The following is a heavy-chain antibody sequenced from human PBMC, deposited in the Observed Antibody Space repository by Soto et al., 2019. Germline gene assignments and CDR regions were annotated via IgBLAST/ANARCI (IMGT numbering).Heavy chain of an antibody. J-gene: IGHJ6*02. V-gene: IGHV1-18*01. CDR1: GYTFTSYG. Sequence: ASVKVSCKASGYTFTSYGISWVRQAPGQGLEWMGWISAYNGNTNYAQKLQGRVTMTTDTSTSTAYMELRSLRSDDTAVYYCARDPSQYYYYGMDVWGQGTTVTVSS. CDR3: ARDPSQYYYYGMDV. D-gene: IGHD6-6*01. CDR2: ISAYNGNT.